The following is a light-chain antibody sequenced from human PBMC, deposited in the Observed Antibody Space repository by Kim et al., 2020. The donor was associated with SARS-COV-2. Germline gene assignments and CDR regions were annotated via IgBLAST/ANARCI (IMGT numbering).Light chain of an antibody. CDR3: QQRNDWPPLT. CDR1: QNVGGY. J-gene: IGKJ4*01. CDR2: GAS. V-gene: IGKV3-11*01. Sequence: EIVLTQSPATLSLSPGERATLSCRASQNVGGYLAWYQQKPGQAPRLLIHGASSRATGVPGRFTGSGSGTDFTLTIDSLEPEDFAIYFCQQRNDWPPLTFGGGTKVDIK.